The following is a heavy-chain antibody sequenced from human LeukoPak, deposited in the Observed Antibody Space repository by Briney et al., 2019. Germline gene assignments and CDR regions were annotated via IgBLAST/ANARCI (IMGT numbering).Heavy chain of an antibody. CDR1: GFTFSSYS. CDR3: ARQVPLLRYFDWTQAFDY. CDR2: ISSSSSTI. V-gene: IGHV3-48*01. J-gene: IGHJ4*02. D-gene: IGHD3-9*01. Sequence: PGGSLRLSCAASGFTFSSYSMNWVRQAPGKGLEWVSYISSSSSTIYYADSVKGRLTISRDNAKNSLYLQMNSLRAEDTAVYYCARQVPLLRYFDWTQAFDYWGQGTLVTVSS.